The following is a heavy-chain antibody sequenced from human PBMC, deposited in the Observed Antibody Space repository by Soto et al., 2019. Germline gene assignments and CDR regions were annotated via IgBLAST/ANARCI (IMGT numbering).Heavy chain of an antibody. Sequence: SETLSLTCTVSGGSISSYYWSWIRQPPGKGLEWIGYIYYSWSTNYNPSLKSRVTISVDTSKNQFSLKLSSVTAADTAVYYCARDSRVVVAAYSLLGMDVWGQGTTVTVSS. D-gene: IGHD2-15*01. V-gene: IGHV4-59*01. CDR3: ARDSRVVVAAYSLLGMDV. CDR2: IYYSWST. J-gene: IGHJ6*02. CDR1: GGSISSYY.